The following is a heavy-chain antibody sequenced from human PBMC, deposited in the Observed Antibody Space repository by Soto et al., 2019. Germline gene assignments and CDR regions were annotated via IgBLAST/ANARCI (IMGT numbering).Heavy chain of an antibody. D-gene: IGHD2-2*02. Sequence: EVQLLESGGGLVQPGGSLRLSCAASGFTFSSSAMSWVRQAPGKGLEWVSAVFGTGGSTYYADSVKGRFNISRDNSKNTLFLQMNSLRAEDTAVYYCAKHLYSYYYYGMDVWGQGTTVTVSS. J-gene: IGHJ6*02. CDR2: VFGTGGST. CDR1: GFTFSSSA. CDR3: AKHLYSYYYYGMDV. V-gene: IGHV3-23*01.